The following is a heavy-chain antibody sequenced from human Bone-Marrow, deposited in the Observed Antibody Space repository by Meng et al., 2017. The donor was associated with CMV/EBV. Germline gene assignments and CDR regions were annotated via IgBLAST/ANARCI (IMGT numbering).Heavy chain of an antibody. J-gene: IGHJ4*02. V-gene: IGHV1-2*02. CDR2: INPNSGGT. CDR1: GYTFTGYY. D-gene: IGHD3-3*01. Sequence: GESLKISCAASGYTFTGYYMHWVRQAPGQGLEWMGWINPNSGGTNYAQKFQGRVTMTRDTSISTAYMELSRLRSDDTAVYYCARAKDPTTIFGVVTTYGYWGQGTLVTVSS. CDR3: ARAKDPTTIFGVVTTYGY.